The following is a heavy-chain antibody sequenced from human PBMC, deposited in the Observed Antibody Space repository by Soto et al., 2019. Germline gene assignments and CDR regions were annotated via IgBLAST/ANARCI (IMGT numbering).Heavy chain of an antibody. J-gene: IGHJ5*02. CDR3: ARPVHDLWFGGDNWFDP. Sequence: GESLKISCKGSGYSFTSYWIGWVRQMPGKGLEWMGIIYPGDSDTRYSPSFQGQVTISADKSISTAYLQWSSLKASDTAMYYCARPVHDLWFGGDNWFDPWGQGTLVTVSS. CDR1: GYSFTSYW. V-gene: IGHV5-51*01. CDR2: IYPGDSDT. D-gene: IGHD3-10*01.